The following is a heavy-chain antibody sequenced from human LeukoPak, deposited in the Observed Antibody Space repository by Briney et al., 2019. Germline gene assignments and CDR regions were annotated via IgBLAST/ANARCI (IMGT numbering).Heavy chain of an antibody. J-gene: IGHJ4*03. CDR3: APHWERGYDWQYYFDY. Sequence: GASVKVSCKASGGTFSSYAISWVRQAPGQGLEWMGRIIPILGIANYAQKFQGRVTITADKSTSTAYMELSSLRSEDTAVYYCAPHWERGYDWQYYFDYWGQGTLVIVSS. CDR1: GGTFSSYA. CDR2: IIPILGIA. V-gene: IGHV1-69*04. D-gene: IGHD5-12*01.